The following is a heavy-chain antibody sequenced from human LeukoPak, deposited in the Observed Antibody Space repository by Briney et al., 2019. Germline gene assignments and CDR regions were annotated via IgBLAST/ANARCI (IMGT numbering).Heavy chain of an antibody. J-gene: IGHJ3*02. CDR1: GFSPSIYW. Sequence: GGSLRLSCAPSGFSPSIYWMSWVRPAPGKGRGWVANIKQDGSEKYYVDSVKGRFTISRDNAKNSLYLQMNSLRAEDTAVYYCARESSHAFDIWGQGTMVSVSS. CDR2: IKQDGSEK. V-gene: IGHV3-7*01. CDR3: ARESSHAFDI. D-gene: IGHD2-2*01.